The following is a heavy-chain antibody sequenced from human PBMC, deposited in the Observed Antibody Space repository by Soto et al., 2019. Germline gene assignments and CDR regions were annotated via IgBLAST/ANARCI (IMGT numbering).Heavy chain of an antibody. Sequence: EVQLVESGGGLVQPGGSLRLSCVASGFTFSNYWMYWVRQAPGEGRVWVSRINSDGSVSSYADSVKGRLTISRDNVKNTLYLQMDSLRAEDTAVYYCARGDCVGGTCYSLAGSFYYYMGVWGKGTTVNVFS. V-gene: IGHV3-74*01. CDR2: INSDGSVS. D-gene: IGHD2-15*01. CDR3: ARGDCVGGTCYSLAGSFYYYMGV. J-gene: IGHJ6*03. CDR1: GFTFSNYW.